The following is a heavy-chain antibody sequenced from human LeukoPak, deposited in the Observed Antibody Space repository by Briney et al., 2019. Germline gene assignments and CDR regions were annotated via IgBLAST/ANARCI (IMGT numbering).Heavy chain of an antibody. D-gene: IGHD4/OR15-4a*01. V-gene: IGHV3-53*01. J-gene: IGHJ4*02. CDR2: IYSDNT. CDR3: ARRAGAYSHPYDY. CDR1: GFTVSSNS. Sequence: GGSLRLSCTVSGFTVSSNSMSWVRQAPGKGLEWVSFIYSDNTHYSDSVKGRFTISRDNSKNTLSLQMNSLSAEDTAVYYCARRAGAYSHPYDYRGQGTLVTVSS.